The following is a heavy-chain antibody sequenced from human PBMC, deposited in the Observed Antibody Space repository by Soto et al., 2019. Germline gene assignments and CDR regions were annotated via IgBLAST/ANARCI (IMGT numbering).Heavy chain of an antibody. D-gene: IGHD3-16*01. CDR2: INAGNGNT. J-gene: IGHJ6*02. CDR1: GYTFTSYA. Sequence: QVQLVQSGAEEKKPGASVKVSCKASGYTFTSYAMHWVRQAPGQRLEWMGGINAGNGNTEYSQKFQGRVTITRDTCASTAYMELSSLRSEATAVYYCARFSKVYYYYGMDVWGQGTTVTVS. CDR3: ARFSKVYYYYGMDV. V-gene: IGHV1-3*05.